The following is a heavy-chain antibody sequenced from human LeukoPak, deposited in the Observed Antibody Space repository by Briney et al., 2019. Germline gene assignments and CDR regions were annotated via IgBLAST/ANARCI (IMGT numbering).Heavy chain of an antibody. CDR1: GGSISSYY. CDR3: ARTDRGYYFDY. CDR2: IYYSGST. Sequence: SETLSLTCTVSGGSISSYYWSWIRQPPGKGLEWIGYIYYSGSTNYNPSLKSRVTILVDTSKNQFSLKLSSVTAADTAVYYCARTDRGYYFDYWGQGTLVTVSS. J-gene: IGHJ4*02. V-gene: IGHV4-59*01.